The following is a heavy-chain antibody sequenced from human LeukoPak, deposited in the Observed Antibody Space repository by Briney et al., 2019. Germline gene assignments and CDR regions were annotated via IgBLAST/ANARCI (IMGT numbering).Heavy chain of an antibody. D-gene: IGHD2-2*01. J-gene: IGHJ4*02. V-gene: IGHV2-5*02. CDR2: IYGDDAK. CDR3: IHVGYSSTWIPSIDY. CDR1: GFSLSTSGVG. Sequence: SGPTLVNPTETLTLTCTFSGFSLSTSGVGVGWIRQPPGKTLEWLALIYGDDAKRYSPSLRSRLTITKDTSKKQVVLSMTNVDPVDTATYYCIHVGYSSTWIPSIDYWGQGTLVTVSS.